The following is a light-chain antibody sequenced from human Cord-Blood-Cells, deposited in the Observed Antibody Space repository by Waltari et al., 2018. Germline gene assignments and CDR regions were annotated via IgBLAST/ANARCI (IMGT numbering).Light chain of an antibody. CDR3: QQYNNWLPWT. V-gene: IGKV3-15*01. J-gene: IGKJ1*01. CDR1: QSVSSN. Sequence: EIVMTQSPATLSVSPGERATLSCRASQSVSSNLAWYQQKPGQAPRLLIYGASTRSTSIPPSCSGSGSGTEVTLTISSLQSEDFAVYYCQQYNNWLPWTFGQGTKVEIK. CDR2: GAS.